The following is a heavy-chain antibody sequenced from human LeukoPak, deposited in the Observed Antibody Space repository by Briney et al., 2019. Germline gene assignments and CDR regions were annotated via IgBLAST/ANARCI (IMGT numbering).Heavy chain of an antibody. Sequence: ASVKVSCKASGYTFTGYYMHWVRQAPGQGLEWMGWINPNSGGTNYAQKFQGRVTMARDTSISTAYMELSRLRSDDTAVYYCARAPYSSGWYEGRFDYWGQGTLVTVSS. J-gene: IGHJ4*02. CDR3: ARAPYSSGWYEGRFDY. V-gene: IGHV1-2*02. CDR2: INPNSGGT. CDR1: GYTFTGYY. D-gene: IGHD6-19*01.